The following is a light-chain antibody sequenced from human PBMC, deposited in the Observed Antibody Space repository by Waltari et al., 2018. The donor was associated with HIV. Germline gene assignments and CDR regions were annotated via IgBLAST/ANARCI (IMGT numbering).Light chain of an antibody. V-gene: IGLV1-44*01. Sequence: QSVLTQPPSASGTPGQGVTISCSGARSNIGTNTVHWYRQLPGKAPQLLIYSNNGRPSGVPDRFACSKSGTSASLAISGLQSEDEADYYCAAWDDSLNGVLFGGGTKLTVL. CDR1: RSNIGTNT. J-gene: IGLJ2*01. CDR2: SNN. CDR3: AAWDDSLNGVL.